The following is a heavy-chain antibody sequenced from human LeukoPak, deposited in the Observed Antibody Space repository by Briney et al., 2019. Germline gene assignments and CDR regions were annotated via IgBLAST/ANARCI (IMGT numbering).Heavy chain of an antibody. J-gene: IGHJ4*02. Sequence: SVKVSCKVSGGTFSSYAISWVRQAPGQGLEWMGGIIPIFGTANYAQKFQGRVTITADESTSTAYMELSSLRSEDTAVYYCARGSSGYGREDYWGQGTLVTVSS. V-gene: IGHV1-69*13. CDR3: ARGSSGYGREDY. D-gene: IGHD5-12*01. CDR2: IIPIFGTA. CDR1: GGTFSSYA.